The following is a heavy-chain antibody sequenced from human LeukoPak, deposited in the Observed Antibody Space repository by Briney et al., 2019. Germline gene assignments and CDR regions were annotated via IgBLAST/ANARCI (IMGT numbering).Heavy chain of an antibody. CDR2: IKQDGSEK. D-gene: IGHD3/OR15-3a*01. CDR3: ATSYDMGWLIGY. CDR1: GFTFGDTW. V-gene: IGHV3-7*03. J-gene: IGHJ4*02. Sequence: GGSLRLSCAASGFTFGDTWMNWVRQVPGQGLEWVANIKQDGSEKFYVASVKGRFTISRDNGESSLYLQMNSLRAEDTALYYCATSYDMGWLIGYWGQGTLVTVSS.